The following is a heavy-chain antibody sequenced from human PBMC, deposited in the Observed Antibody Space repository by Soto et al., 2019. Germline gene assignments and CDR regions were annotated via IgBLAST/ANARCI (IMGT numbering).Heavy chain of an antibody. J-gene: IGHJ6*02. Sequence: QVQLQESGPGLVKPSETLSLTCTVSGGSISSYYWSWIRQPPGKGLEWIGYIYYSGSTNYNPSLKSRITIPVHTSKNQLSLKPSSVTAADTAVYYCAETFGYCSGGSCYSYYYYGMDVWGQGTTVTVSS. D-gene: IGHD2-15*01. CDR3: AETFGYCSGGSCYSYYYYGMDV. CDR1: GGSISSYY. CDR2: IYYSGST. V-gene: IGHV4-59*01.